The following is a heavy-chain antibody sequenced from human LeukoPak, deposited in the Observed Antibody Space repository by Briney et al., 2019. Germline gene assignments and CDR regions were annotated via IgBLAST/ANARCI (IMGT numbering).Heavy chain of an antibody. CDR3: AKDRRVLLWFRELWSAFDI. CDR2: IDRSGDDT. V-gene: IGHV3-23*01. CDR1: GFTFSRHA. Sequence: HPGGSLRLSCAASGFTFSRHAMSWVRQAPGRGLEWVSTIDRSGDDTYYRDSVKGRFTISRDNSKSTLYLQMNSLRAEDTAVYYCAKDRRVLLWFRELWSAFDIWGQGTMVTVSS. J-gene: IGHJ3*02. D-gene: IGHD3-10*01.